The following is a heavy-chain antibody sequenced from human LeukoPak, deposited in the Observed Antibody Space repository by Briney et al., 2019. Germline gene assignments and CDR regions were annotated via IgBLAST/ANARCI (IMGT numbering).Heavy chain of an antibody. V-gene: IGHV3-21*01. CDR2: ISSSSSYI. CDR3: ARDLREQWQLVPYFDY. J-gene: IGHJ4*02. CDR1: GFTVSSNY. Sequence: PGGSLRLSCAASGFTVSSNYMNWVRQAPGKGLELVSSISSSSSYIYYADSVKGRFTISRDNAKNSLYLQMNSLRAEDTAVYYCARDLREQWQLVPYFDYWGQGTLVTVSS. D-gene: IGHD6-13*01.